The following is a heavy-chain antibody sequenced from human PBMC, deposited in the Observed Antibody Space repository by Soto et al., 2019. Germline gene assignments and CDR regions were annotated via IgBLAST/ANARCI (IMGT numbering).Heavy chain of an antibody. Sequence: GGSLRLSCTASGFTFGDYAMSWFRQAPGKGLEWVGFIRSKAYGGTTEYAASVKGRFTISRDDSKSIAYLQMNSLKTEDTAVYYCTRGSHIVVVPAAPFDYWGQGTLVTVSS. CDR1: GFTFGDYA. CDR3: TRGSHIVVVPAAPFDY. D-gene: IGHD2-2*01. V-gene: IGHV3-49*03. J-gene: IGHJ4*02. CDR2: IRSKAYGGTT.